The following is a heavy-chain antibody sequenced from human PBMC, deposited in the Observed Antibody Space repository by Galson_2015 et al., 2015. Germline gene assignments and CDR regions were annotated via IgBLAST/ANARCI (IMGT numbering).Heavy chain of an antibody. CDR1: GFTFSSYW. J-gene: IGHJ6*02. V-gene: IGHV3-7*01. CDR2: IKQDGSEK. Sequence: SLRLSCAASGFTFSSYWMSWVRQAPGKGLEWVANIKQDGSEKYYVDSVKGRFTISRDNAKNSLYLQMNGLRAEDTAVYYCAREEMDSSRSGGYYYYGMDVWGQGTTVTVSS. CDR3: AREEMDSSRSGGYYYYGMDV. D-gene: IGHD6-13*01.